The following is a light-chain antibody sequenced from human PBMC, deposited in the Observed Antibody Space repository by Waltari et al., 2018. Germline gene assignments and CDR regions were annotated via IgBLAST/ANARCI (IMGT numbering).Light chain of an antibody. J-gene: IGLJ3*02. CDR2: KDK. CDR3: QSADTSIANVV. V-gene: IGLV3-25*03. Sequence: SFVLTQPPSVSVSPGQTARITCSGEALSRQYSYWYQQRPGQAPLLLIFKDKERPSGIPERFSGSSSGTTVTLTITSVQAEDEADYFCQSADTSIANVVFGGGTKLTVL. CDR1: ALSRQY.